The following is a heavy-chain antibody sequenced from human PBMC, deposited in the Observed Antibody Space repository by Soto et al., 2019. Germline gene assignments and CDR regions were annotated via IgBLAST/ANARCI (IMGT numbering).Heavy chain of an antibody. CDR2: LSRSGGTS. Sequence: GGSLRLSCAASGFTFGSYDMSWARQAPGKGLEWVSTLSRSGGTSFYADSVMGRFTISRDNSKNTLSLQLNSLRAEDTAVYYCVKQTAAGRTYFDFRGQGTLVTVSS. D-gene: IGHD6-13*01. J-gene: IGHJ4*02. V-gene: IGHV3-23*01. CDR3: VKQTAAGRTYFDF. CDR1: GFTFGSYD.